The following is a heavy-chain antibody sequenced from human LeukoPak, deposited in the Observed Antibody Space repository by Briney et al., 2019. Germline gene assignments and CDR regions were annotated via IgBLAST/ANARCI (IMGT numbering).Heavy chain of an antibody. D-gene: IGHD3-22*01. Sequence: SETLSLTCDVSGGSIDSTNWWNWVRRPPGKGLEWIGYIYYSGSTYYNPSLKSRVTISVDTSKNQFSLKLSSVTAADTAVYYCASMSSSGYSVVDYWGQGTLVTVSS. J-gene: IGHJ4*02. V-gene: IGHV4-30-4*08. CDR1: GGSIDSTNW. CDR3: ASMSSSGYSVVDY. CDR2: IYYSGST.